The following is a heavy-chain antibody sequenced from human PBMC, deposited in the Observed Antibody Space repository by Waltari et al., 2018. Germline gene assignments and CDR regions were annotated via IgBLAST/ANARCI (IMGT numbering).Heavy chain of an antibody. D-gene: IGHD2-15*01. J-gene: IGHJ4*02. V-gene: IGHV3-21*01. Sequence: EVQLVGSGGGLVKPGGSLGRSCSASGCPFRGCTLNWVRHAPGKGLELVSAIRRGSSYRYSADSVKGRFTISRDNAKNSLYLQMNSLRVEDTAVYYCAREWGVMVGTAGFYFDYWGQGALVTVSS. CDR1: GCPFRGCT. CDR2: IRRGSSYR. CDR3: AREWGVMVGTAGFYFDY.